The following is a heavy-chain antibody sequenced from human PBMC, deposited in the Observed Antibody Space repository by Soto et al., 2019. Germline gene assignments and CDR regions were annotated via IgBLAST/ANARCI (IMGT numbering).Heavy chain of an antibody. CDR1: GFTFGDYA. D-gene: IGHD3-22*01. V-gene: IGHV3-49*03. Sequence: SLRISCTASGFTFGDYAMSWFRQAPGKGLEWVGFIRSKAYGGTTEYAASVKGRFTISRDDSKSIAYLQMNSLKTEDTAVYYCTSLMTYYYDSSGYPAYWGQGTLVTVSS. J-gene: IGHJ4*02. CDR3: TSLMTYYYDSSGYPAY. CDR2: IRSKAYGGTT.